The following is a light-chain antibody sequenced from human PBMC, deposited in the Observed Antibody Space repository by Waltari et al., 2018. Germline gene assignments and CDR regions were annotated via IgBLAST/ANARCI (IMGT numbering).Light chain of an antibody. CDR1: SSAVGTSNF. CDR3: CSYAGRSTLI. CDR2: EAS. Sequence: QSALTQPASVSGSPGQSITLSCTGRSSAVGTSNFVSWYQEHPGKAPKHLIYEASKRPSGVSTRFSGSKSGNTASLTISGLQAEDEADYYCCSYAGRSTLIFGTGTKVTVL. J-gene: IGLJ1*01. V-gene: IGLV2-23*01.